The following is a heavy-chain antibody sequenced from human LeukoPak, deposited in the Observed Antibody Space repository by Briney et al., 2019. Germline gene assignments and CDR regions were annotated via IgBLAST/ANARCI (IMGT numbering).Heavy chain of an antibody. Sequence: GGSLRLSCAASGFTFNTYAMSWVRQAPGKGLEWVSGISGSGRTTYYADSVKGRFTISRDNSKNTLYVQMNSLRAEDTAVYYCAKDRRELDVFDIWGQGTMVTVSS. CDR2: ISGSGRTT. J-gene: IGHJ3*02. CDR1: GFTFNTYA. V-gene: IGHV3-23*01. CDR3: AKDRRELDVFDI.